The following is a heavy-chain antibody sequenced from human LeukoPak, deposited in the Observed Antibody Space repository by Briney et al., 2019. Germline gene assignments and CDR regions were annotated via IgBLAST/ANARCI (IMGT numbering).Heavy chain of an antibody. D-gene: IGHD2-21*02. CDR3: ARSLTRDHEGFDP. J-gene: IGHJ5*02. Sequence: ASVKVSCKASGYTFTGYYMHWVRQAPGQGLEWMGWINPNSGGTNYAQKLQGRVTMTTDTSTSTAYMELRSLRSDDTAVYYCARSLTRDHEGFDPWGQGTLVTVSS. CDR2: INPNSGGT. CDR1: GYTFTGYY. V-gene: IGHV1-2*02.